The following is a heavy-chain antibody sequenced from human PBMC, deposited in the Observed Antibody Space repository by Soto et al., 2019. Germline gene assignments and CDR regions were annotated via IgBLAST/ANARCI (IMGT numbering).Heavy chain of an antibody. Sequence: SETLSLTCTVSGGSVSSVGYYWSWTRQHPGKGLEWIGYITYSGNTYYNPSLESRVTMSADTSKNQFSLKLSSVTAADTAVYFCVRGGSCTNGVCSVFDYWGQGTLVTVSS. CDR1: GGSVSSVGYY. D-gene: IGHD2-8*01. CDR3: VRGGSCTNGVCSVFDY. CDR2: ITYSGNT. J-gene: IGHJ4*02. V-gene: IGHV4-31*03.